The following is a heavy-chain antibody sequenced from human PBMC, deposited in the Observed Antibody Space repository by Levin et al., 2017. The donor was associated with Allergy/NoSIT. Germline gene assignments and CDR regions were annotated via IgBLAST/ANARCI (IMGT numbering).Heavy chain of an antibody. D-gene: IGHD3-22*01. J-gene: IGHJ4*02. CDR1: GYSFTSYW. CDR2: IYPGDSDT. Sequence: GESLKISCKGSGYSFTSYWIGWVRQMPGKGLEWMGIIYPGDSDTRYSPSFQGQVTISADKSISTAYLQWSSLKASDTAMYYCARQGGDYYRPADFDYWGQGTLVTVSS. V-gene: IGHV5-51*01. CDR3: ARQGGDYYRPADFDY.